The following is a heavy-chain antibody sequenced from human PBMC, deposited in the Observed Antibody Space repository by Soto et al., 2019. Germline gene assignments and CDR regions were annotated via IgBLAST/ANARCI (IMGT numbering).Heavy chain of an antibody. V-gene: IGHV1-18*01. CDR3: VRGGILEANRPYYYYGLDV. D-gene: IGHD1-1*01. CDR1: GYTFSTYG. J-gene: IGHJ6*02. CDR2: VSPYNGNT. Sequence: ASVKVSCKVFGYTFSTYGLSWVRQAPGQGLEWMGWVSPYNGNTYYAPGLQGRVTMTTDTSTNTAYMSQRSLRSDDTAIYYCVRGGILEANRPYYYYGLDVWGQGTPVTVSS.